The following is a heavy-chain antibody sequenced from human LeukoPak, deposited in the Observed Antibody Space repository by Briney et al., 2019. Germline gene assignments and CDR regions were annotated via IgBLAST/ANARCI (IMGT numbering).Heavy chain of an antibody. CDR2: ISWNSGSI. J-gene: IGHJ4*02. D-gene: IGHD6-19*01. Sequence: GGSLRLSCAASGFTFADYAMDWVRQAPGKGRGWVSGISWNSGSIGYADSVKGRFTISRDNAKNSLYLQMNSLRAEDTALYYCAKDATYSSGWTDYWGQGTLVTVSS. V-gene: IGHV3-9*01. CDR3: AKDATYSSGWTDY. CDR1: GFTFADYA.